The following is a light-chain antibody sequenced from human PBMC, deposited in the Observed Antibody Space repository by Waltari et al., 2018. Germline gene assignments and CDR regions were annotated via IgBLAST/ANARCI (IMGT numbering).Light chain of an antibody. Sequence: SLVDRAEKPDLNWFQQTTAQSPRRLIYQVLNRDFGVPDRLVRSGSGTEFTLKNRRVQAEDVVFYYCIQATLWLLTFGQGTKVDIK. V-gene: IGKV2-30*01. J-gene: IGKJ1*01. CDR2: QVL. CDR3: IQATLWLLT. CDR1: SLVDRAEKPD.